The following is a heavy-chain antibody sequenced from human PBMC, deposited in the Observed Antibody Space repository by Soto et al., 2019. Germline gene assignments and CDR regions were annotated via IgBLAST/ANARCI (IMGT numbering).Heavy chain of an antibody. CDR3: ARRVGSSWRYFDS. V-gene: IGHV5-51*01. Sequence: GESLKISCKASGYSFSSYWIGWVRQLPGKGLEWMGIIYPSGSDTRYSPSFRGQVIISADRSISTAYLQWSSLKASDTGTYYCARRVGSSWRYFDSWGQGALVTVSS. J-gene: IGHJ4*02. CDR1: GYSFSSYW. CDR2: IYPSGSDT. D-gene: IGHD6-13*01.